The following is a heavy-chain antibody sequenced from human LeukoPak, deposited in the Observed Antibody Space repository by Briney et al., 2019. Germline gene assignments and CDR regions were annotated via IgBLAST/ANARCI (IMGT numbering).Heavy chain of an antibody. J-gene: IGHJ5*02. CDR3: AKDTGSSWFDP. D-gene: IGHD6-6*01. Sequence: GGSLRLSCAASGFTFSSYGMHWVRQAPGKGLEWVAVISYDGSNKYYADSVKGRFTNSRDNSKNTLYLQMNSLRAEDTAVYYCAKDTGSSWFDPWGQGTLVTVSS. CDR2: ISYDGSNK. CDR1: GFTFSSYG. V-gene: IGHV3-30*18.